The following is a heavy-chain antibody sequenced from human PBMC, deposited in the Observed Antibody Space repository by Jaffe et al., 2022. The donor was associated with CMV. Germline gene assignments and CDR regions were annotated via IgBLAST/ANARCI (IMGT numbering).Heavy chain of an antibody. Sequence: EVQLLESGGGLVQPGGSLRLSCAASGFTFSSYAMSWVRQAPGKGLEWVSAISGSGGSTYYADSVKGRFTISRDNSKNTLYLQMNSLRAEDTAVYYCAKDLTYYYDSSGYLPDYWGQGTLVTVSS. J-gene: IGHJ4*02. D-gene: IGHD3-22*01. V-gene: IGHV3-23*01. CDR3: AKDLTYYYDSSGYLPDY. CDR1: GFTFSSYA. CDR2: ISGSGGST.